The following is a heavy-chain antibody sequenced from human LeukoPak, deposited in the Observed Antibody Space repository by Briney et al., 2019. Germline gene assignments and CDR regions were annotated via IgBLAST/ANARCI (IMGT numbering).Heavy chain of an antibody. J-gene: IGHJ4*02. CDR3: ARLLHYESSGYRPVDC. Sequence: GGSLRLSCAASGFTFSSHSMSWVRQAPGKGLEWVANVKEDRSEKNYVDSVKGRFTISRDNAISSLYLQMNSLRAEDTAVYFCARLLHYESSGYRPVDCWGQGTLVTVSS. CDR2: VKEDRSEK. CDR1: GFTFSSHS. D-gene: IGHD3-22*01. V-gene: IGHV3-7*01.